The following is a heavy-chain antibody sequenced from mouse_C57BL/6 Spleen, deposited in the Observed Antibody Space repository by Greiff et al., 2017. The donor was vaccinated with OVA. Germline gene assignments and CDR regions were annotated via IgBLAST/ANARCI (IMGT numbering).Heavy chain of an antibody. J-gene: IGHJ2*01. CDR3: ARMGNYDGPLAY. Sequence: QVQLKQSGAELVKPGASVTISCKASGYVFSSYWMNWVKQRPGKGLEWIGQIYPGDGDTNYNGKFKGKATLTADKSSSTAYMQLSSLTSEDSAVYFCARMGNYDGPLAYWGQGTTLTVSS. D-gene: IGHD2-3*01. CDR2: IYPGDGDT. V-gene: IGHV1-80*01. CDR1: GYVFSSYW.